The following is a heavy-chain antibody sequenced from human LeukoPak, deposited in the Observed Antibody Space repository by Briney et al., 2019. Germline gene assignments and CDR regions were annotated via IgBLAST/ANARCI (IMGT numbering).Heavy chain of an antibody. CDR3: ARHSVLLWFGGPLMDV. Sequence: PSETLSLTCAVYGGSFSGYYWSWIRQPPGKGLEWIGEINHSGSTNYNPSLKSRVTISVDTSKNQFSLKLSSVTAADTAVYYCARHSVLLWFGGPLMDVWGKGTTVTISS. D-gene: IGHD3-10*01. J-gene: IGHJ6*03. V-gene: IGHV4-34*01. CDR2: INHSGST. CDR1: GGSFSGYY.